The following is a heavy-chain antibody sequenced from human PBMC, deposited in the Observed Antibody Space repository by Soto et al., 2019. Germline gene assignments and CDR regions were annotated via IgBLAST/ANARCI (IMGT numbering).Heavy chain of an antibody. CDR1: GGSISSGDYY. D-gene: IGHD1-7*01. Sequence: SETLSLTCTVSGGSISSGDYYWSWIRQPPGKGLEWIGYIYYSGSTYYNPSLKSRVTISVDTSKNQFSLKLSSVTAADTAVYYCARVETGTNPWLLGYWGQGTLVTVSS. CDR3: ARVETGTNPWLLGY. CDR2: IYYSGST. J-gene: IGHJ4*02. V-gene: IGHV4-30-4*01.